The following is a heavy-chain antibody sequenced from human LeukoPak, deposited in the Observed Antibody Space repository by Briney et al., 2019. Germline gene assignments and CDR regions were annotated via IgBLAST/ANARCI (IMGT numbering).Heavy chain of an antibody. Sequence: GGSLRLSCSASGLTFRDYHMHWIRQAPGKGLEWVAYIDHTGTTSNYAESVRGRFTMSRDNAKNSVYLQMNSLRAEDTAVYYCARAQYYLSWSPPGYWGWEPWSPSPQ. CDR2: IDHTGTTS. D-gene: IGHD3-10*01. V-gene: IGHV3-11*01. CDR3: ARAQYYLSWSPPGY. CDR1: GLTFRDYH. J-gene: IGHJ4*02.